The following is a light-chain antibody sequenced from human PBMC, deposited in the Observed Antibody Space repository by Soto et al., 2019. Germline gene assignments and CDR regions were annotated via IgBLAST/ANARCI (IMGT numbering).Light chain of an antibody. CDR1: QSVSSN. CDR3: QQYNNWPRT. V-gene: IGKV3-15*01. CDR2: GAS. J-gene: IGKJ1*01. Sequence: EIVMTQSPATLSVSPGERATLSCRASQSVSSNLAWYQQKPGQAPGLLIYGASTRATGIQARFSGGGSGTEFTLTISSLQSEDFAVYYCQQYNNWPRTFGQGTKVEIK.